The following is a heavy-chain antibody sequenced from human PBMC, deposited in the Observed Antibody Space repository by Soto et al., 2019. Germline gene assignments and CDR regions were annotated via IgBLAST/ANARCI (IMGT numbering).Heavy chain of an antibody. D-gene: IGHD5-18*01. CDR2: ISGSGGST. J-gene: IGHJ4*02. CDR1: GFTFSSYA. Sequence: PGGSLRLSCAASGFTFSSYAMSWVRQAPGKGLEWVSAISGSGGSTYYADSVKGRFTISRDNSKNTLYLQMNSLRAEDTAVYYCAKSGVKVEYTAMVMGAPFGYWGQGTLVTVSS. V-gene: IGHV3-23*01. CDR3: AKSGVKVEYTAMVMGAPFGY.